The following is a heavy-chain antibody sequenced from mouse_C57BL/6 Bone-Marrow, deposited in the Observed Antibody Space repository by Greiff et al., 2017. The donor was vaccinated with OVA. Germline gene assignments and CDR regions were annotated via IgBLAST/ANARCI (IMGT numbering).Heavy chain of an antibody. CDR3: ARLGGLLYYFDY. V-gene: IGHV5-17*01. CDR2: ISSGSSTI. D-gene: IGHD3-3*01. J-gene: IGHJ2*01. Sequence: VQLKESGGGLVKPGGSLKLSCAASGFTFSDYGMHWVRQAPEKGLEWVAYISSGSSTINYADTVKGRFTISRDNAKNTLFLQMTRLRSEDAAMYDCARLGGLLYYFDYWGQGTTLTVSS. CDR1: GFTFSDYG.